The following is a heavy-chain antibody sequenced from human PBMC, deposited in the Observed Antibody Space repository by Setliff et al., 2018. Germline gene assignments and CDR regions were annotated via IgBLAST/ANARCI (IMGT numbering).Heavy chain of an antibody. D-gene: IGHD3-9*01. Sequence: SETLSLTCTVSGASISSYYWSWIRQPPGKGLEWIAYIHNNGRIKYNPALKSRVTISLDTSKNQFSLNLNSATAADTAVYYCARHALTFDSAWDVWGKGTTVTVSS. J-gene: IGHJ6*04. CDR2: IHNNGRI. V-gene: IGHV4-59*08. CDR3: ARHALTFDSAWDV. CDR1: GASISSYY.